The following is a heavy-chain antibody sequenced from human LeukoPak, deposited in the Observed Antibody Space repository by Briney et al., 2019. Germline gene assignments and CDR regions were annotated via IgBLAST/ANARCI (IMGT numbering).Heavy chain of an antibody. CDR1: GYSFTDYY. CDR2: INPNSGGT. V-gene: IGHV1-2*02. D-gene: IGHD1-1*01. CDR3: ATGRPGSLLDY. J-gene: IGHJ4*02. Sequence: ASVKVSCKTSGYSFTDYYMHWVRQAPGQGLEWMGWINPNSGGTSSAKKFQGRVTMTRDTSITTAYMELSSLRSEDTAVYFCATGRPGSLLDYWGQGTVVTVSS.